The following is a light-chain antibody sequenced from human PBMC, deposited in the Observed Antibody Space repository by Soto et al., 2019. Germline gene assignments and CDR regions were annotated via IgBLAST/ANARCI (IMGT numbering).Light chain of an antibody. V-gene: IGKV1-12*01. CDR2: ATS. CDR1: QGISKW. J-gene: IGKJ2*01. Sequence: DIQMTQSPSSVSASVGDRVTITCRASQGISKWLAWYQQKPGKAPKLLIYATSTLQSGVPSRFSGSGSGTHFTLTITCLQPEDFATYYCQQANSFPHTFGQGTKLEIK. CDR3: QQANSFPHT.